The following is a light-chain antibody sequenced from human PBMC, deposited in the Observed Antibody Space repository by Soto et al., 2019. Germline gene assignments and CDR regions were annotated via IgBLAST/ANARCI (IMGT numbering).Light chain of an antibody. V-gene: IGLV2-11*01. Sequence: QSALTQPRSVSGSPGQSVTISCTGTSSDVGDYNYVSWYQQHPGKAPKLLIYAVNMRPSGVPDRFSSSKSGNTASLTISGLQAEDEADYSCCSYAGSYTWVFGGGTKLTVL. CDR1: SSDVGDYNY. CDR3: CSYAGSYTWV. J-gene: IGLJ3*02. CDR2: AVN.